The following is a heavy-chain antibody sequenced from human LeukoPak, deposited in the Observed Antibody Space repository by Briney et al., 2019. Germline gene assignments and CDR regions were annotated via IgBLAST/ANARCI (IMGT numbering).Heavy chain of an antibody. V-gene: IGHV4-34*01. D-gene: IGHD3-10*01. Sequence: SETLSLTCAVYGGSFSGYYWSWIRQPPGKGLEWIGEINHSGSTNYNPFLKSRVTISVDTSKNQFSLKLSSVTAADTAVYYCAADYYGSGSYYNFDYWGQGTLVTVSS. CDR3: AADYYGSGSYYNFDY. J-gene: IGHJ4*02. CDR2: INHSGST. CDR1: GGSFSGYY.